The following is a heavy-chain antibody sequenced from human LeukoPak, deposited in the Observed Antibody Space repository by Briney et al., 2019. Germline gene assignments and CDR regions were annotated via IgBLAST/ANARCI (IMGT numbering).Heavy chain of an antibody. CDR2: IVGSGGTT. CDR1: GFTFSSYA. D-gene: IGHD6-6*01. Sequence: GGSLRLSCAASGFTFSSYAMSWVRQTPGKGLEWVSTIVGSGGTTYFADSVKGRFTISRDNSKSTLYLQMSSLRAEDTALYYCAKSPYIASHIYFDYWGQGTLVTVSS. V-gene: IGHV3-23*01. CDR3: AKSPYIASHIYFDY. J-gene: IGHJ4*02.